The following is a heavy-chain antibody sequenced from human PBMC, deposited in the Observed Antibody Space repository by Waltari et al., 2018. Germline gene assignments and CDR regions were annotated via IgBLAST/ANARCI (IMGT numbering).Heavy chain of an antibody. V-gene: IGHV4-34*02. Sequence: QVQLQQRGAGRLKPSETLSLTCDVYGEPFSYYFWSWIRQPPGKGLEWIGQILHTGSTTFNPSLKSRVTVSVDTSKKQFSLDLTSVTAADTAIYFCARGWGSNAKFNYWGQGILVTVSS. CDR2: ILHTGST. CDR3: ARGWGSNAKFNY. J-gene: IGHJ4*02. CDR1: GEPFSYYF. D-gene: IGHD4-4*01.